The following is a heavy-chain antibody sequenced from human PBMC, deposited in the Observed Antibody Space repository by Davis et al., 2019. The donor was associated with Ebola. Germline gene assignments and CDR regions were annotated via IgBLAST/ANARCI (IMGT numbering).Heavy chain of an antibody. CDR3: ARDWTYYDILTGYQT. D-gene: IGHD3-9*01. V-gene: IGHV3-21*01. CDR1: GFNFSSYS. J-gene: IGHJ5*02. CDR2: ISSSSSYI. Sequence: GESLKISCAASGFNFSSYSMNWVRQAPGKGLEWVSSISSSSSYIYYADSVKGRFTISRDNAKNSLYLQMNSLRAEDTAVYYCARDWTYYDILTGYQTWGQGTLVTVSS.